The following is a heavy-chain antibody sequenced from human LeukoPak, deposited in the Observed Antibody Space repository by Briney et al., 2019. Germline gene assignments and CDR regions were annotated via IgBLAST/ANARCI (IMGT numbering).Heavy chain of an antibody. Sequence: GESLKISCKGSGYSFTSYWIGWVRPMPGKGLEWMGIIYPGDSDTRYSPSFQGQVTISADKSISTAYLQWSSLKASDTAKYYCARPGMYYGDGYKWNAFDIWGQGTMVTVSS. D-gene: IGHD5-24*01. CDR3: ARPGMYYGDGYKWNAFDI. CDR2: IYPGDSDT. J-gene: IGHJ3*02. CDR1: GYSFTSYW. V-gene: IGHV5-51*01.